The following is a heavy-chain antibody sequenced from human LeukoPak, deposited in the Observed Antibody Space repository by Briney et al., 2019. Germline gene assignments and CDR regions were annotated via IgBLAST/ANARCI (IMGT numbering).Heavy chain of an antibody. CDR3: ASNYYDSSGYPDY. CDR2: INPNSGGT. D-gene: IGHD3-22*01. J-gene: IGHJ4*02. Sequence: ASVKVSCKASGYTFTGYYMHWVRQAPGQGLEWMGRINPNSGGTNYAQKFQGRVTMTRDTSISTAYMELSRLRSDDTAVYYCASNYYDSSGYPDYWGQGTLVTVSS. V-gene: IGHV1-2*06. CDR1: GYTFTGYY.